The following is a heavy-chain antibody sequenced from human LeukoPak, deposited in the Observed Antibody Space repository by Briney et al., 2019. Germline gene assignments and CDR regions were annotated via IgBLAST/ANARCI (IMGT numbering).Heavy chain of an antibody. CDR2: ISGSGGST. V-gene: IGHV3-23*01. J-gene: IGHJ4*02. CDR1: GFTFSSYA. D-gene: IGHD5-24*01. Sequence: GGSLRLSCAASGFTFSSYAMSWVRQAPGKGLEWVSAISGSGGSTYFADTVKGRFTISRDNSKNTLYLQMNSLRAEDTAVYYCAKDLGDGYNYAQPDPFDYWGQGTLVTVSS. CDR3: AKDLGDGYNYAQPDPFDY.